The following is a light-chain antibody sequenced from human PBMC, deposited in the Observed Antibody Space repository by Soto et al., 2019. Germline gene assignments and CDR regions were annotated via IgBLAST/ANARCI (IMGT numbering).Light chain of an antibody. CDR3: QQTYSTPYS. CDR2: QTS. Sequence: DIQMTQSPSSLSASVGDRVTITCRASQRMTNYLNWYQHKPGKAPNLLIYQTSTLQSGVPSRFSGSGSGTDFTLTIHSLHPEDFATYYCQQTYSTPYSFGQGTKLEIK. CDR1: QRMTNY. V-gene: IGKV1-39*01. J-gene: IGKJ2*01.